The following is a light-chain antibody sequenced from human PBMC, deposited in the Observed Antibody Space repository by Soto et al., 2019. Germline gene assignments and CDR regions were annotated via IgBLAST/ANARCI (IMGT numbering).Light chain of an antibody. CDR1: SSDVGHYNY. CDR2: EVS. V-gene: IGLV2-14*01. CDR3: NSYTSSSTRV. Sequence: QSALTQPASVSVSPGQSITISCTGTSSDVGHYNYVSWYQQHPGKAPKLMIYEVSYRPSGVSNRFSGSKSGNTASLTISGLQAEDEADYYCNSYTSSSTRVFGTGTKVTVL. J-gene: IGLJ1*01.